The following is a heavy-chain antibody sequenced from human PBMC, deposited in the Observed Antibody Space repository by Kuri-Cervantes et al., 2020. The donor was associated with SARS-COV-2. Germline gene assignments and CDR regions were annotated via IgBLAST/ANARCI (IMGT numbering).Heavy chain of an antibody. Sequence: GGSLRLSCAASGFTFSSYWMSWVRQAPGKGLEWVANIKQDGSEKYYVDSVKGRFTISRDNAKNSLYLQMNSLRAEDTAAYYCATGVRGYSYGPDYWGQGTLVTVSS. V-gene: IGHV3-7*05. J-gene: IGHJ4*02. CDR1: GFTFSSYW. D-gene: IGHD5-18*01. CDR2: IKQDGSEK. CDR3: ATGVRGYSYGPDY.